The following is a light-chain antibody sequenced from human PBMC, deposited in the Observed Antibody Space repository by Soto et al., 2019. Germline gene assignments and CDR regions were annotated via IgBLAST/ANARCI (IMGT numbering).Light chain of an antibody. CDR1: QDISSY. V-gene: IGKV1-9*01. CDR2: SAS. CDR3: QQLNRFPRT. J-gene: IGKJ1*01. Sequence: DIQLTQSPSFLSASVGDRVTITCRASQDISSYLAWYQQRPGKVPRFLTHSASTLQSGVPSRFSATGSGTTFTLTNSSLQPEDIATYYCQQLNRFPRTFGQGTNVEV.